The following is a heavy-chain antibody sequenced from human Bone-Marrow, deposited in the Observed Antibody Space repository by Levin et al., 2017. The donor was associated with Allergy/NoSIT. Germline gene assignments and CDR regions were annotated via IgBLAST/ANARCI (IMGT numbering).Heavy chain of an antibody. CDR3: AKDVAGPNVKYYYYGMDV. CDR2: ISYDGSNK. Sequence: GGSLRLSCTVSGFPFSSYGMHWVRQAPGKGLEWVAVISYDGSNKYYADSVKGRFTISRDNSKNTLYLQMNSLRAEDTAVYYCAKDVAGPNVKYYYYGMDVWGQGTTVTVSS. D-gene: IGHD6-13*01. J-gene: IGHJ6*02. V-gene: IGHV3-30*18. CDR1: GFPFSSYG.